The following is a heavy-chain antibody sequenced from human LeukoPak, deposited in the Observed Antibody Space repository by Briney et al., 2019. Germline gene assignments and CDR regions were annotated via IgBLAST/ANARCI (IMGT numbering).Heavy chain of an antibody. D-gene: IGHD6-13*01. Sequence: PGGSLRLSCAASGFTFSDYYMSWIRQAPGKGLEGVSYISSSGSTIYYADSVKGRFTISRDNAKNSLYLQMNSLRAEDTAVYYCARAGRIAAARGAFDIWGQGTMVTVSS. CDR1: GFTFSDYY. CDR3: ARAGRIAAARGAFDI. V-gene: IGHV3-11*01. J-gene: IGHJ3*02. CDR2: ISSSGSTI.